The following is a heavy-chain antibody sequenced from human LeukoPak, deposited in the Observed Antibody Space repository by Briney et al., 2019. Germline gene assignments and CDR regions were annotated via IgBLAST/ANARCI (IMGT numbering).Heavy chain of an antibody. CDR1: GFTFSTYA. CDR2: ITSDGSKK. D-gene: IGHD3-10*01. V-gene: IGHV3-30*04. J-gene: IGHJ3*02. Sequence: GGSLRLSCAASGFTFSTYALHWIRQAPGKGLEWVAAITSDGSKKYYADSVKGRFTISRDNSKNTLYMQMNSLRADDTAVYFCARTSLHYFGSGSYSLDVFDIWGQGTMVTVSS. CDR3: ARTSLHYFGSGSYSLDVFDI.